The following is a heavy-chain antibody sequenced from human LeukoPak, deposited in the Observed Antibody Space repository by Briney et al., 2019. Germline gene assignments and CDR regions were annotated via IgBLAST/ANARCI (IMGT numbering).Heavy chain of an antibody. CDR1: GFTFSSYG. V-gene: IGHV3-30*02. J-gene: IGHJ1*01. Sequence: GGSLRLSCAASGFTFSSYGMHWVRQAPGKGLEWVAFIRYGGSNKYYADSVKGRFAISRDNSKNTLYLQMNSLRAEDTAVYYCAKDPTKDYGGTPGYFQHWGQGTLVTVSS. CDR2: IRYGGSNK. D-gene: IGHD4-23*01. CDR3: AKDPTKDYGGTPGYFQH.